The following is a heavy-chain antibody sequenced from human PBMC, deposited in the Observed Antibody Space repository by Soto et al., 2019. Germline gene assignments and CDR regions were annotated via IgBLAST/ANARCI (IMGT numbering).Heavy chain of an antibody. D-gene: IGHD3-3*01. CDR1: GFTFSSYA. CDR3: ARDVEGGTIFGVARGYGMDV. Sequence: GGSLRLSCAASGFTFSSYAMHWVRQAPGKGLEWVAVISYDGSNKYYADSVKGRFTISRDNSKNTLYLQMNSLRAEDTAVYYCARDVEGGTIFGVARGYGMDVWGQGTTVTVSS. V-gene: IGHV3-30-3*01. J-gene: IGHJ6*02. CDR2: ISYDGSNK.